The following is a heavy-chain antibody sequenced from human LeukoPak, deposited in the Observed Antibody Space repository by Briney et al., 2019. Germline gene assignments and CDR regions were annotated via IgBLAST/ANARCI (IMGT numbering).Heavy chain of an antibody. Sequence: GGSLRLSCAASGFTFSSYWKSWVRQAPGKGLEWVANIKQDGSEKYYVDSVKGRFTISRDNAKNSLYLQMNSLRAEDTAVYYCARDPAVAATFDYWGQGTLVTVSS. V-gene: IGHV3-7*01. CDR1: GFTFSSYW. D-gene: IGHD6-19*01. CDR3: ARDPAVAATFDY. CDR2: IKQDGSEK. J-gene: IGHJ4*02.